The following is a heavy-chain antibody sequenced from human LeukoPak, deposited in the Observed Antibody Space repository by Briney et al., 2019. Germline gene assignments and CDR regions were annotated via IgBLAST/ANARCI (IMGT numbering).Heavy chain of an antibody. J-gene: IGHJ6*02. CDR1: GFTVSSNY. CDR3: ARDPGDVGLNYYYGMEV. V-gene: IGHV3-53*01. Sequence: GGSLRLSCAASGFTVSSNYMSWVRQAPGKGLEWVSVIYSGGSTYYADSVKGRFTISRDNSKNTLYLQMNSLRAEDTAVYYCARDPGDVGLNYYYGMEVWGQGTTVTVSS. CDR2: IYSGGST.